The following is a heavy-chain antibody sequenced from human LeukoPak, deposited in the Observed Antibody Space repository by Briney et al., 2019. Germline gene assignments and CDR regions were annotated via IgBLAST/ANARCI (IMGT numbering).Heavy chain of an antibody. Sequence: SETLSLTCAVTDSFSSHYWTWIRQPPGKGLEWIGRIYTSGSTNYNPSLKSRVTMSVDTSKNQFSLKLSSVTAADTAVYYCARYRFGELYFDYWGQGTLVTVSS. CDR2: IYTSGST. D-gene: IGHD3-10*01. CDR1: DSFSSHY. J-gene: IGHJ4*02. V-gene: IGHV4-59*10. CDR3: ARYRFGELYFDY.